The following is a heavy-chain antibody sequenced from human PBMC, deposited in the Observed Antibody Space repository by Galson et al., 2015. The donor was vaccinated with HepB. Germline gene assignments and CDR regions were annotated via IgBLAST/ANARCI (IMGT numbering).Heavy chain of an antibody. Sequence: SVKVSCKASGYSFTNYGISWVRQAPGQRLEWMGRINAGNGNTKYSQKFQGRVTITRDTSASTAYMELSSLRSEDTAVYYCARDHSGSYYYYYGMDVWGQGTTVTVSS. CDR1: GYSFTNYG. V-gene: IGHV1-3*01. D-gene: IGHD1-26*01. J-gene: IGHJ6*02. CDR3: ARDHSGSYYYYYGMDV. CDR2: INAGNGNT.